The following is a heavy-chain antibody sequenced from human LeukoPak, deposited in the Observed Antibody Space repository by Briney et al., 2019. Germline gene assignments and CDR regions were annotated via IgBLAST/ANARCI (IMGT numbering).Heavy chain of an antibody. CDR3: AKDYAYYYDSSGYLVPDY. CDR2: IWYHGSNK. CDR1: GFTFSSYG. J-gene: IGHJ4*02. V-gene: IGHV3-33*06. D-gene: IGHD3-22*01. Sequence: GGSLRLSCAASGFTFSSYGMHWVRQAPGKGLEWVAVIWYHGSNKYYADSVKGRFTISRDNSKNTLYLQMNSLRAEDTAVYYCAKDYAYYYDSSGYLVPDYWGQGTLVTVSS.